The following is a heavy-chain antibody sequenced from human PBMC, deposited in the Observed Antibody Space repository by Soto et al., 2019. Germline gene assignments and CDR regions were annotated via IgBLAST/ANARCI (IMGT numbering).Heavy chain of an antibody. CDR3: ARVRVRFLEWLGSEG. V-gene: IGHV1-69*12. Sequence: QVQLVQSGDEVKKPGSSVKVSCKASGGTFSSYAISWVRQAPGQGLEWMGGIIPIFGTANYAQKFQGRVTITADESTCTAYMELSSLRSEDTAVYYCARVRVRFLEWLGSEGWGQGTLVTVSS. CDR2: IIPIFGTA. J-gene: IGHJ4*02. CDR1: GGTFSSYA. D-gene: IGHD3-3*01.